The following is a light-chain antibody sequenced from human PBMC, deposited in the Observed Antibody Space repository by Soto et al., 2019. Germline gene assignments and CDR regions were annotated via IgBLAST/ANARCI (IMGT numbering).Light chain of an antibody. J-gene: IGKJ1*01. V-gene: IGKV1-5*01. Sequence: DIQMTQSASALPASVGDRVTITCRASQSISNWLAWYQQKPGTAPKLLIYHASTLESGVPSRFSGSGSGTEFTLTISSLQSEDFAVYYCQQYNNWPPWTFGQGTKVDIK. CDR3: QQYNNWPPWT. CDR1: QSISNW. CDR2: HAS.